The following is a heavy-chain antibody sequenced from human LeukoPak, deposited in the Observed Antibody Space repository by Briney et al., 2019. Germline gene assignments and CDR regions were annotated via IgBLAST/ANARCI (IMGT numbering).Heavy chain of an antibody. CDR2: IYYSGST. D-gene: IGHD3-3*01. Sequence: PSETLSLTCTVSGGSTSSYYWSWIRQPPGKGLEWIGYIYYSGSTNYNPSLKSRVTISVDTSKNQFSLTLSSVTAADTAVYYCARVNDFWSARRAFDIWGQGTMVTVSS. CDR1: GGSTSSYY. CDR3: ARVNDFWSARRAFDI. V-gene: IGHV4-59*01. J-gene: IGHJ3*02.